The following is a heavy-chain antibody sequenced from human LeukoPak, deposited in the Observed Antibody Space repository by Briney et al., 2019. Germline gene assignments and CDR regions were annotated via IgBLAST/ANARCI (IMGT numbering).Heavy chain of an antibody. CDR3: TGELRYFDWLLK. Sequence: WIRQPPGKGLEWVGRIKSKTDGGTTDYAAPVKGRFTISRDDSKNTLYLQMNSLKTEDTAVYYCTGELRYFDWLLKWGQGTLVTVSS. J-gene: IGHJ4*02. D-gene: IGHD3-9*01. V-gene: IGHV3-15*01. CDR2: IKSKTDGGTT.